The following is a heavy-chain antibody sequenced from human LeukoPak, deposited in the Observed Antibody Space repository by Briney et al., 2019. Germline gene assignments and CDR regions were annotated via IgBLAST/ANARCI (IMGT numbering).Heavy chain of an antibody. CDR1: ESTAISNY. J-gene: IGHJ3*02. D-gene: IGHD5-12*01. Sequence: GGSRSLPWEAPESTAISNYMGGVRQAPGKGLKWVSVIYSDDSTYYADSVKGRFTISRHNSKNTLYLQMNSLRAEDTAVYYCARGGYSGYDRDAFDIWGQGTMVTVSS. CDR2: IYSDDST. CDR3: ARGGYSGYDRDAFDI. V-gene: IGHV3-53*04.